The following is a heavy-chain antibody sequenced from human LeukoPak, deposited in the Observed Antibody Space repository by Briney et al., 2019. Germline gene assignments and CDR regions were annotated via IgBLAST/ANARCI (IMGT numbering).Heavy chain of an antibody. CDR3: ARGGSSSWTDY. V-gene: IGHV3-30-3*01. D-gene: IGHD6-13*01. Sequence: PGGSLRLSCAASGFTFSNYAMHWVRQAPGKGLDWVAVTSYDGSNNYYAESVKGRFTISRDNSKDTLYLQMNSLRAEDTAVYYCARGGSSSWTDYWGQGTLVTVSS. CDR1: GFTFSNYA. J-gene: IGHJ4*02. CDR2: TSYDGSNN.